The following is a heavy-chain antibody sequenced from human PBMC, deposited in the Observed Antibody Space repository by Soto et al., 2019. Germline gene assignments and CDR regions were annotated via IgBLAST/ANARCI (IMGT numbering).Heavy chain of an antibody. CDR2: ISSSSSYI. J-gene: IGHJ3*02. CDR3: ARDRNKLHEAFDS. Sequence: PVVSLRLSFAASGFTFSSYSMNWVRQAPGKGLEWVSSISSSSSYIYYADSVKGRFTISRDNAKNSLYLQMNSLRAEDTAVYYWARDRNKLHEAFDSWGQGTVVTVAS. D-gene: IGHD6-6*01. V-gene: IGHV3-21*01. CDR1: GFTFSSYS.